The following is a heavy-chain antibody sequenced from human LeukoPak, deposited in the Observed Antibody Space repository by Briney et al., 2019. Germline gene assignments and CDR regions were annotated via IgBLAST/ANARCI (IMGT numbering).Heavy chain of an antibody. Sequence: PGGSLRLSCAASGFTFSSYWMSWVRQAPGKGLEWVSSVSNSGDYIHYADSVKGRFTISRDTSKNTVSLQMNSLRAEDTAVYYCAGDKTTGGWYEFDYWGQGTLVTVSS. CDR1: GFTFSSYW. CDR2: VSNSGDYI. J-gene: IGHJ4*02. CDR3: AGDKTTGGWYEFDY. V-gene: IGHV3-21*04. D-gene: IGHD6-19*01.